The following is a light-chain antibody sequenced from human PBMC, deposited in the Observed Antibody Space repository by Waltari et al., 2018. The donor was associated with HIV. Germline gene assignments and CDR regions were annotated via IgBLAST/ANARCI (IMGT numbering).Light chain of an antibody. Sequence: DIQMTQSPSSLSASVGDRVTITCRASHDISNYLAWFQQKPGEAPKSLIYASSTLQSGVPSKFRGSGSETYFTLTINSLQSEDSATYYCQQYKGYPLTFGQVTRLEIK. CDR2: ASS. CDR1: HDISNY. V-gene: IGKV1-16*02. CDR3: QQYKGYPLT. J-gene: IGKJ5*01.